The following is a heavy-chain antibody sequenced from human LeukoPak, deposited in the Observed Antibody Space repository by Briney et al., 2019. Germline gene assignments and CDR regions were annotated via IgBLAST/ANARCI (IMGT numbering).Heavy chain of an antibody. Sequence: SETLSLTCTVSGGSITSYYWSWIRQPPGKGLEWIGYIYSSGTTNYNPSLKSRVTISVDTSKNQFSLKLSSVTAADTAVYYCARGAGFANIVVVVAATGAQFDYWGQGTLVTVSS. D-gene: IGHD2-15*01. CDR2: IYSSGTT. J-gene: IGHJ4*02. CDR3: ARGAGFANIVVVVAATGAQFDY. CDR1: GGSITSYY. V-gene: IGHV4-59*12.